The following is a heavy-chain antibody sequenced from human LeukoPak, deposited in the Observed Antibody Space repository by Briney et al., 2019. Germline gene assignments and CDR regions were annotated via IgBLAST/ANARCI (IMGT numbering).Heavy chain of an antibody. CDR1: GFTVSSNS. D-gene: IGHD2-15*01. Sequence: PGGSLRLSCTVSGFTVSSNSWSWVRQAPGKGLEWFSFIYSGGNTHYSDSVTGRFTISRDNSKNTLYLQMNSLRAEDTAIYYCARRAGEYSHPYDYWGQGTLVTVSS. V-gene: IGHV3-53*01. CDR3: ARRAGEYSHPYDY. J-gene: IGHJ4*02. CDR2: IYSGGNT.